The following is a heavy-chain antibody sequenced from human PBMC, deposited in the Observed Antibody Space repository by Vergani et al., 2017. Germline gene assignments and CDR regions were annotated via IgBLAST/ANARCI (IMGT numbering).Heavy chain of an antibody. CDR2: VYTSGMT. D-gene: IGHD3-10*01. V-gene: IGHV4-61*02. CDR1: GGSINTGAYY. Sequence: QVQLQESGPRLVRPSQTLSLTCTVSGGSINTGAYYWSWIRQPAGKSLEWIGRVYTSGMTNYNPSRKSRVTILVDRSKSQLSMQLTSVTAGDTAVYFCAIELSYYYGSGSDDYNPYYYEGMDVWGPGTTGTVSS. CDR3: AIELSYYYGSGSDDYNPYYYEGMDV. J-gene: IGHJ6*02.